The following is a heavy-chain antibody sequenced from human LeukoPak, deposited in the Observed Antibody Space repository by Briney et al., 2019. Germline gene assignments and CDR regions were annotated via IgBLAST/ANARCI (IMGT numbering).Heavy chain of an antibody. Sequence: PSETLSLTCAVYGGSFSGYYWSWIRQPPGKGLEWIGEINHGGSTNYNPSLKSRVTISVDTSKNQFSLKLSSVTAADTAVYYCARSNIAARVFRRWGQGTLVTVSS. CDR1: GGSFSGYY. D-gene: IGHD6-6*01. J-gene: IGHJ1*01. V-gene: IGHV4-34*01. CDR2: INHGGST. CDR3: ARSNIAARVFRR.